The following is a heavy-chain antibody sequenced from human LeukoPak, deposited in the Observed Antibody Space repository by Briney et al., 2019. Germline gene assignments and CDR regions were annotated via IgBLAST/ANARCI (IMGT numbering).Heavy chain of an antibody. CDR3: AREGGGKETPRTFGY. D-gene: IGHD4-23*01. V-gene: IGHV4-59*01. CDR2: IYYSGST. CDR1: GGSISSYY. Sequence: SETLSLTCTVSGGSISSYYWTWIRQPPGKGLEWIGYIYYSGSTNYNPSLKSRVTISVDTSMNQFSLKLSSVTAADTAVYYCAREGGGKETPRTFGYWGQGTLVTVSS. J-gene: IGHJ4*02.